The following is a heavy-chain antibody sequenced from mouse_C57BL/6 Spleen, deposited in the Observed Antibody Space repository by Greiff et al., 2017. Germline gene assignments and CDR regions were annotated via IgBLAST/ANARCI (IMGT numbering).Heavy chain of an antibody. D-gene: IGHD1-1*01. V-gene: IGHV1-52*01. J-gene: IGHJ1*03. CDR3: GRGLYGSRDWYFGV. CDR2: IDPSDSET. CDR1: GYTFTSYW. Sequence: QVQLQQPGAELVRPGSSVKLSCKASGYTFTSYWMHWVKQRPIQGLEWIGNIDPSDSETHYNQKFKDKATLTVDKSSSTAYMQLSSLTSEDSAVYYCGRGLYGSRDWYFGVWGTGTTVTVSS.